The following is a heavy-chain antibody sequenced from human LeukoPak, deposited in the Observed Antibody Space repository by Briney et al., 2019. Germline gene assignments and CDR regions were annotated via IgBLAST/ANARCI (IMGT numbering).Heavy chain of an antibody. D-gene: IGHD1-20*01. CDR1: GGSISTYY. J-gene: IGHJ4*02. Sequence: SETLSLTCTVSGGSISTYYWSWIRQPPGKGLEWIGSIYRSGSTYYNPSLKSRVTISVDTSKSQISLKLSYVTAADTAVYYCARVNWNPDYWGQGALVTVSS. V-gene: IGHV4-38-2*02. CDR2: IYRSGST. CDR3: ARVNWNPDY.